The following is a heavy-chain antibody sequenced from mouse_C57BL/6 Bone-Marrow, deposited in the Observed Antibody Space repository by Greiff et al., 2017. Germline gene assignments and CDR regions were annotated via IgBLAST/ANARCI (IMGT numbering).Heavy chain of an antibody. CDR3: AREGYDYDVAWFAY. CDR2: ILPGSGST. V-gene: IGHV1-9*01. J-gene: IGHJ3*01. D-gene: IGHD2-4*01. Sequence: LVESGAELMKPGASVKLSCKATGYTFTGYWIEWVKQRPGHGLEWIGDILPGSGSTTYTEKFKGKATFTADTSSNTSYMQLSILKTEDSAIYYCAREGYDYDVAWFAYWGQGTLVTVSA. CDR1: GYTFTGYW.